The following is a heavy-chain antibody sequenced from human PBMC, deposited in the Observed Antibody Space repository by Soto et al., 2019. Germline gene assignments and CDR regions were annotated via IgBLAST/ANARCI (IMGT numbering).Heavy chain of an antibody. V-gene: IGHV3-72*01. CDR1: GLSLYIYD. CDR3: ARANDFWSGYYYSEYYFDY. J-gene: IGHJ4*02. CDR2: TRNKANSYTT. Sequence: LGRASCGLSLYIYDVAGVRKAPGKGLEWVGRTRNKANSYTTEYAASVKGRFTISRDDSKNSLYLQMNSLKTEDTAVYYCARANDFWSGYYYSEYYFDYWGQGTLVTVSS. D-gene: IGHD3-3*01.